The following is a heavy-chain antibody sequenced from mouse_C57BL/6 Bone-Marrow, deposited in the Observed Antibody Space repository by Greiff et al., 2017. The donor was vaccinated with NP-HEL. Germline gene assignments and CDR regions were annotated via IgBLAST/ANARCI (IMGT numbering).Heavy chain of an antibody. J-gene: IGHJ3*01. V-gene: IGHV5-17*01. Sequence: EVQLVESGGGLVKPGGSLKLSCAASGFTFSDYGMHWVRQAPEKGLEWVAYISSGSSTIYYADTVKGRFTISRDNAKNPLFLQMTSLRSEETAMYYCAKPSYYDYVPFAYWGQGTLVTVSA. D-gene: IGHD2-4*01. CDR1: GFTFSDYG. CDR3: AKPSYYDYVPFAY. CDR2: ISSGSSTI.